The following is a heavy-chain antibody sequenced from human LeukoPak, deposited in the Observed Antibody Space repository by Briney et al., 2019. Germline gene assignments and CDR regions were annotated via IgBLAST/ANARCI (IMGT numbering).Heavy chain of an antibody. J-gene: IGHJ4*02. D-gene: IGHD3-16*01. CDR2: ISYSLTT. CDR3: ARHRHSHHYEG. V-gene: IGHV4-39*01. Sequence: SSETLSLSCSVSGGSISSSSSDYYWGWVRQPPGKGLEWIGSISYSLTTYYTPSIKSRVTLSADTSNNQISLELTSVTAADTAVYCCARHRHSHHYEGRGPVTLVTVAS. CDR1: GGSISSSSSDYY.